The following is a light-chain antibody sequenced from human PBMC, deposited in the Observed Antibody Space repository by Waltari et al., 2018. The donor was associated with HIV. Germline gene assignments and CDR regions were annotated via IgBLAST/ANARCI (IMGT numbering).Light chain of an antibody. CDR2: WAS. CDR1: QSILSNSNKKNY. V-gene: IGKV4-1*01. Sequence: DVVMTQSPAALVGDLGASVTITCKSSQSILSNSNKKNYLAWYQQRPGQPPKLLVYWASTRESGVPARFSGSGSGTDFTLTITNRQAEDAAIYYCQQYYRTPPAFGQGTKVEI. J-gene: IGKJ1*01. CDR3: QQYYRTPPA.